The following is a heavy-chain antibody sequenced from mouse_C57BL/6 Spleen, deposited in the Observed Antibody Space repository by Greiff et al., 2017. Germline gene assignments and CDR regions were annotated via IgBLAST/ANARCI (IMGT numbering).Heavy chain of an antibody. CDR1: GYTFTSYD. J-gene: IGHJ1*03. D-gene: IGHD2-5*01. V-gene: IGHV1-85*01. CDR2: ISPSDGST. CDR3: ARNSNYWYFDV. Sequence: QVQLQQSGPELVKPGASVKLSCKASGYTFTSYDINWVKQRPGQGLEWIGWISPSDGSTKYNGKFKGKATLTVATSSSTAYMELHSLTSDDSAVYCFARNSNYWYFDVWGTGTTVTVSS.